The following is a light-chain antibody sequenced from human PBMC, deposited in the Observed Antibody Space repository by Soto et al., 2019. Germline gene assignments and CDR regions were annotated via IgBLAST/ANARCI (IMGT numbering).Light chain of an antibody. CDR3: QQRSNWPP. J-gene: IGKJ1*01. V-gene: IGKV3-11*01. CDR2: DAS. Sequence: EIVLTQSPATLSLSPGERATLSCRASQSVSSYLAWYQQEPGQAPRLLIYDASNRATGIPARFSGSGSGTDFTLTISSLEPEDFAVYYCQQRSNWPPFGQGTKVDIK. CDR1: QSVSSY.